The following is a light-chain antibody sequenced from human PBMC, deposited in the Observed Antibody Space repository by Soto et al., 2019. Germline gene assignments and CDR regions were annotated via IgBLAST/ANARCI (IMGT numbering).Light chain of an antibody. CDR3: QQRNTWPIT. J-gene: IGKJ5*01. Sequence: EILLTQSPSTLSLSPGEGVTLSCRASQSVTVNSLAWYQQKPGQTPKLLIYAASTRAAAVPDRFTGSGSGTDFALTISRLEPEDFAIYYCQQRNTWPITFGQGTRLEIK. CDR2: AAS. V-gene: IGKV3D-20*02. CDR1: QSVTVNS.